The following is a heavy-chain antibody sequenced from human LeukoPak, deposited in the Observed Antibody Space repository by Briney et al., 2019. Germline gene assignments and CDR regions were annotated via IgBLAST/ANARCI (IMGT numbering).Heavy chain of an antibody. CDR1: GFTFSSFE. V-gene: IGHV3-48*03. D-gene: IGHD4-17*01. CDR2: ISSGGSTM. Sequence: PGGSLTLSCAASGFTFSSFEMNWVRQAPGKGLEWVSYISSGGSTMYYADSVKGRFTISRDNSKNTLFLQFNSLRADDTAVYYCAKGRGTTATAAANYWGQGTLVTVSS. CDR3: AKGRGTTATAAANY. J-gene: IGHJ4*02.